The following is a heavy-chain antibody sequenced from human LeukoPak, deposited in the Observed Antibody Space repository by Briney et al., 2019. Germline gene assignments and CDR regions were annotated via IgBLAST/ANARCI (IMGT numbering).Heavy chain of an antibody. D-gene: IGHD1-1*01. Sequence: AGGSLRLSCAASGFTFSSFWMSRVRQAPGKGLAWVANIKQDGSEKYFVDSVKGRFTISRDNAKNSLYLQMSSLRAEDTAVYYCARGGSRHPSPEDYWGRGTLVTVSS. CDR3: ARGGSRHPSPEDY. CDR2: IKQDGSEK. CDR1: GFTFSSFW. V-gene: IGHV3-7*03. J-gene: IGHJ4*02.